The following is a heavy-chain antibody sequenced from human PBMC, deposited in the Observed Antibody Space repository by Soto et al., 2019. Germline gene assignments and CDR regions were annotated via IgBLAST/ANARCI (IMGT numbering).Heavy chain of an antibody. CDR3: ARSSSGPPPDAFDI. CDR2: ISAYNGNT. D-gene: IGHD6-19*01. J-gene: IGHJ3*02. Sequence: QVQLVQSGAEVKKPGASVKVSCKASGYTFTSYGISWVRQAPGQGLEWMGWISAYNGNTNYAQKLQGRVTMXTXTXPSTAYMELRSLRSDDTAVYYCARSSSGPPPDAFDIWGQGTMVTVSS. CDR1: GYTFTSYG. V-gene: IGHV1-18*01.